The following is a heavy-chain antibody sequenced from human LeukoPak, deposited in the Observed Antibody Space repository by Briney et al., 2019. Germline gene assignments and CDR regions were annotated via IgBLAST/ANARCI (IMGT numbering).Heavy chain of an antibody. CDR2: IYYSGST. V-gene: IGHV4-59*08. D-gene: IGHD3-10*01. Sequence: SETLSLTCTVSGGSISSYYWSWIRQPPGKGLEWIGYIYYSGSTNYNPSLKSRVTISVDTSKNQFSLKLSSVTAADTAVYYCARQLSHPRRGPPLTRGQGTLVTVSS. J-gene: IGHJ4*02. CDR3: ARQLSHPRRGPPLT. CDR1: GGSISSYY.